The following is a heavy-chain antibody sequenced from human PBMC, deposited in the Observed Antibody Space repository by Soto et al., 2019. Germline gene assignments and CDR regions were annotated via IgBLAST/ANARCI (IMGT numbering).Heavy chain of an antibody. V-gene: IGHV1-8*01. J-gene: IGHJ6*02. CDR2: MNPNSGNT. CDR1: VYTFTRYD. D-gene: IGHD3-16*01. Sequence: ASVKVSCKRSVYTFTRYDINWVRQVTAQGREWMGWMNPNSGNTGYAQKFQGRVTMTRNTSISTAYMELSSLRSEDTAVYYCARARRGEMGNYYYYGMDVWGQGTTVTVSS. CDR3: ARARRGEMGNYYYYGMDV.